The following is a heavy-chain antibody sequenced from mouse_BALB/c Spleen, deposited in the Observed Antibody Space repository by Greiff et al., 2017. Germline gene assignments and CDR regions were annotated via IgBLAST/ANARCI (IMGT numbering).Heavy chain of an antibody. V-gene: IGHV1-18*01. Sequence: VHVKQSGPELVKPGASVKIPCKASGYTFTDYNMDWVKQSHGKSLEWIGDINPNNGGTIYNQKFKGKATLTVDKSSSTAYMELRSLTSEDTAVYYCARGGYDYEAMDYWGQGTSVTVSS. CDR1: GYTFTDYN. D-gene: IGHD2-4*01. CDR3: ARGGYDYEAMDY. CDR2: INPNNGGT. J-gene: IGHJ4*01.